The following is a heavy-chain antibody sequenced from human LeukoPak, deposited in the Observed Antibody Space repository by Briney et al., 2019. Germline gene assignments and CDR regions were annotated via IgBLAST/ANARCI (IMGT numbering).Heavy chain of an antibody. J-gene: IGHJ4*02. Sequence: GRSLRLSCAASGFTFSSYGMHWVRQAPGKGLEWVAVISYDGSNKYYADSVKGRFTISRDNSKNTLYLQMNSLRAEDTAVYYCTTGLPPEVAGLVDYWGQGTLVTVSS. CDR2: ISYDGSNK. CDR1: GFTFSSYG. V-gene: IGHV3-30*03. CDR3: TTGLPPEVAGLVDY. D-gene: IGHD1-14*01.